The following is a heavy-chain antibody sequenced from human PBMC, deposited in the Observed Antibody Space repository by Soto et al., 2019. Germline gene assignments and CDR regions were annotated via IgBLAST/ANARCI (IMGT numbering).Heavy chain of an antibody. CDR3: ARKATVTTCFDY. CDR2: IYCSGST. J-gene: IGHJ4*02. Sequence: QVQLQESGPGLVKPSQTLSLTCTVSGGSISSGGYYWSWIRQHPGKGLEWIGYIYCSGSTYYNPSLNSRVTISVDTSKNQFSLKLSSVTAADTAVYYCARKATVTTCFDYWGQGTLVTVSS. CDR1: GGSISSGGYY. V-gene: IGHV4-31*03. D-gene: IGHD4-17*01.